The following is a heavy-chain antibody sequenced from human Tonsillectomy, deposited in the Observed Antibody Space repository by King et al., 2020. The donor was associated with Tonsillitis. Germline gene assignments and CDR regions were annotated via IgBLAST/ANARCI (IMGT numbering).Heavy chain of an antibody. Sequence: VQLVESGGGLVKPGGSLRLSYAASGFTFSDYYMSWIRQAPGKGLEWVSYISSSSSIIYYADSVKGRFTISRDNAKNSLYLQMNSLRAEDTAVYYCARRGFYDSSGYSVAAEYFQHWGQGTLVTVSS. CDR2: ISSSSSII. D-gene: IGHD3-22*01. CDR3: ARRGFYDSSGYSVAAEYFQH. CDR1: GFTFSDYY. J-gene: IGHJ1*01. V-gene: IGHV3-11*01.